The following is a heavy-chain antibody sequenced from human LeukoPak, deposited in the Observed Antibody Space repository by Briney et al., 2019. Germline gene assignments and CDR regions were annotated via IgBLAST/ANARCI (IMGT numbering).Heavy chain of an antibody. D-gene: IGHD6-19*01. CDR3: ANSPIIAVADYFGS. Sequence: SQTLSLTCTISGDYISSGSQFWNWIRQPAGKGLEWIGRVSTSGSTNYNPSLKSRVTISLGTSRNQFSLKLSSVTAADTAVYYCANSPIIAVADYFGSWGQGRLVTVSS. CDR2: VSTSGST. V-gene: IGHV4-61*02. J-gene: IGHJ4*02. CDR1: GDYISSGSQF.